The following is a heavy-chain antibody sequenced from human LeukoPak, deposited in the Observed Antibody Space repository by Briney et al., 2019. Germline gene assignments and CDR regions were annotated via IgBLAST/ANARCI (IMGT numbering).Heavy chain of an antibody. CDR1: GFTFSSSH. J-gene: IGHJ4*02. V-gene: IGHV3-48*03. D-gene: IGHD6-19*01. Sequence: GGSLRLSCAASGFTFSSSHMNWVRQAPGKGLEWVSYISSSGSTIYYADSVEGRFTISRDNAKNSLYLQMNSLRAEDTAVYYCAREVTARIAVAKPFDYWGQGTLVTVSS. CDR2: ISSSGSTI. CDR3: AREVTARIAVAKPFDY.